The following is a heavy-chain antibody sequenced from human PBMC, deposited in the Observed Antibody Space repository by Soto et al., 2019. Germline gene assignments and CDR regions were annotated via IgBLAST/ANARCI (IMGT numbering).Heavy chain of an antibody. D-gene: IGHD1-26*01. J-gene: IGHJ4*02. CDR1: GFTFSNAW. Sequence: EVQLVESGGGLVKPGGSLRLSCAASGFTFSNAWMNWVRQAPGKGLEWVGRIESKTYGETTEYAAPVKGRFTISRDDSKNTLYLQMNSLKTEDTAVYYCTTSGSSSSPTSWDYWGQGTLVTVSS. CDR2: IESKTYGETT. CDR3: TTSGSSSSPTSWDY. V-gene: IGHV3-15*07.